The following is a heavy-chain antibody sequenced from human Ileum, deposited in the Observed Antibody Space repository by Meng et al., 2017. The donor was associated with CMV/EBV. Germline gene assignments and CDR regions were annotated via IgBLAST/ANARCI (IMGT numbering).Heavy chain of an antibody. CDR2: IKSKTDGGAT. CDR3: TTAATDYFDSSAGGGDYVDY. Sequence: WMTWVRQAPGKGLEWVGRIKSKTDGGATDYAAPVKGRFTISRDDSQNTLYLQMISLKTEDTAVYYCTTAATDYFDSSAGGGDYVDYWGQGTLVTVSS. CDR1: W. V-gene: IGHV3-15*01. D-gene: IGHD3-22*01. J-gene: IGHJ4*02.